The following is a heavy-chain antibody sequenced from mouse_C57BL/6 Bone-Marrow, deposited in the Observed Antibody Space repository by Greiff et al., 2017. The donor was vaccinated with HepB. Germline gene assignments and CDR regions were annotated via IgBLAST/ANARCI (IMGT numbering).Heavy chain of an antibody. V-gene: IGHV5-6*01. CDR3: AGVYYYGSSLFDY. D-gene: IGHD1-1*01. Sequence: EVQLQQSGGDLVKPGGSLKLSCAASGFTFSSYGMSWVRQTPDKRLEWVATISSGGSYTYYPDSVKGRFTISRDNAKNTLYLQMSSLKSEDTAMYYCAGVYYYGSSLFDYWGQGTTLTVSS. CDR2: ISSGGSYT. J-gene: IGHJ2*01. CDR1: GFTFSSYG.